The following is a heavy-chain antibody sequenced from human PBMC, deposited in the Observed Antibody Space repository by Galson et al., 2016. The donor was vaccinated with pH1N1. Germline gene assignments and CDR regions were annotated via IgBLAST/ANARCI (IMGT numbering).Heavy chain of an antibody. V-gene: IGHV4-39*02. CDR2: IHYSETT. J-gene: IGHJ4*02. CDR1: GGSISIGNNFY. CDR3: ARLVRGSYPDPLYYFDF. Sequence: ETLSLTCTVSGGSISIGNNFYGGWIRQSPGKGLEWIGNIHYSETTYYNPSLKSRVTISVDTSKNHFSLKLNYVTAADTAVYFCARLVRGSYPDPLYYFDFWGQGTLVTVSS. D-gene: IGHD1-26*01.